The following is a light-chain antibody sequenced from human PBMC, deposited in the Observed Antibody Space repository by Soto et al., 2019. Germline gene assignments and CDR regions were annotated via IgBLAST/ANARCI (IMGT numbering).Light chain of an antibody. CDR2: QVS. Sequence: QSVLTQPASVSGSPGQSITISCSGTGSDVGRYNYVSWYQQYPGKVPKLMFYQVSNRPSGVPIRFSGSKSGDTASLTISGLQAEDEADYYCTSYTTSSTWVFGGGTKLTVL. CDR1: GSDVGRYNY. V-gene: IGLV2-14*01. CDR3: TSYTTSSTWV. J-gene: IGLJ3*02.